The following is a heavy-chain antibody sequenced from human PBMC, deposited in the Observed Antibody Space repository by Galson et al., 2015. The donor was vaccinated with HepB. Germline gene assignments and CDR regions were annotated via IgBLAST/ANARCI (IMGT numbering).Heavy chain of an antibody. J-gene: IGHJ3*02. D-gene: IGHD3-3*01. CDR2: INAGNGDT. CDR3: ARTIFGVVSDGFDI. CDR1: GCTFTSYA. V-gene: IGHV1-3*01. Sequence: SVKVSCKASGCTFTSYAIHWVRQAPGQRLEWMGWINAGNGDTKYSQQFQGRVTITRDTSATTAYMELSSLTSEDTAVFYCARTIFGVVSDGFDIWGQGTMVTVSP.